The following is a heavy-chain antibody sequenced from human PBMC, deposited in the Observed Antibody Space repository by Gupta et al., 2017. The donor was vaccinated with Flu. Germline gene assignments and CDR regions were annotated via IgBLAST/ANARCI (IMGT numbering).Heavy chain of an antibody. CDR1: GYTFTDYY. V-gene: IGHV1-2*02. Sequence: QVQLVQSGAEVKKPGASVKVSCKPSGYTFTDYYIHWLRQAPRQGLEWMGWINPYNGDTMYGQEFRGRVTLTRDTAISTVYMELSRLISDDTAMYYCTRGPETGAFDIWGQGTMITVSS. CDR2: INPYNGDT. CDR3: TRGPETGAFDI. J-gene: IGHJ3*02.